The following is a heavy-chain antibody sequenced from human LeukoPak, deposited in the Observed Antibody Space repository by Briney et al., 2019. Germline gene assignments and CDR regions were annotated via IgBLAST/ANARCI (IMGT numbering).Heavy chain of an antibody. CDR2: ISSSSSYI. J-gene: IGHJ4*02. V-gene: IGHV3-21*01. CDR3: ARESTVTHPFDY. Sequence: GGSLRLSCAASGLTSGIYAMSWVRQAPGKGLEWVSSISSSSSYIYYADSVKGRFTISRDNAKNSLYLQMNSLRAEDTAVYYCARESTVTHPFDYWGQGTLVTVSS. D-gene: IGHD4-11*01. CDR1: GLTSGIYA.